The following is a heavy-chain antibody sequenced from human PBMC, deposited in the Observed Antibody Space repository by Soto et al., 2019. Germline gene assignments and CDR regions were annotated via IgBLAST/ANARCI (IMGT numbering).Heavy chain of an antibody. CDR2: INTAGTT. D-gene: IGHD6-13*01. Sequence: EVQLLESGGGLVQPGGSLRLSCAASGFTFSTYAMTWVRQAPGKGLEWLSAINTAGTTYYAGSVKGRFTISRDNAKNTLYLQMDGLRAEETAVYYCAKDWYEDYWGQGTLVTVSS. V-gene: IGHV3-23*01. J-gene: IGHJ4*02. CDR1: GFTFSTYA. CDR3: AKDWYEDY.